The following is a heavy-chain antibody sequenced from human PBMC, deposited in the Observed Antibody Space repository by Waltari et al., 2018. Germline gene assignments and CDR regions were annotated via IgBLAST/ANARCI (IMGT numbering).Heavy chain of an antibody. CDR1: GFRFTDYD. CDR3: TRGRDGYNGIDY. V-gene: IGHV3-11*04. Sequence: QGQLVESGGGLVKPGGSVRLSCAACGFRFTDYDMSWLRQAPGEGLEWVSYVSNSGGTKYYAESVKGRVTIARDNGMNSLELQMNSLRVEDTAVYYCTRGRDGYNGIDYWGQGTLVTVSS. J-gene: IGHJ4*02. D-gene: IGHD5-12*01. CDR2: VSNSGGTK.